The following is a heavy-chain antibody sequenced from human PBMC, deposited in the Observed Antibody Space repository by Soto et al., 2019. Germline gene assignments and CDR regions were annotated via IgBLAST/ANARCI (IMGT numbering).Heavy chain of an antibody. J-gene: IGHJ6*02. CDR3: ARGYCSGGSCYYYYYGMDV. Sequence: SETLSLTCADYGGSFSGYYWSWIRQPPGKGLEWIGEINHSGSTNYNPSLKSRVTISVDTSKNQFSLKLSSVTAADTAVYYCARGYCSGGSCYYYYYGMDVWGQGTTVTVSS. CDR2: INHSGST. CDR1: GGSFSGYY. V-gene: IGHV4-34*01. D-gene: IGHD2-15*01.